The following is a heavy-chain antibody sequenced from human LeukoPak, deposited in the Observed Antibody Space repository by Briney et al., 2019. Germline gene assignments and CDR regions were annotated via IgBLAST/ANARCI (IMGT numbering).Heavy chain of an antibody. Sequence: ASVKVSCKASGYTFTSYYMHWVRQAPGQGLEWMGIINPSGGSTSYAQKFQGRVTMTRDTSTSTVYMELSSLRSEDTAVYYCAREGPRVVAATRRRYFDYWGQGTLVTVSS. CDR1: GYTFTSYY. CDR2: INPSGGST. D-gene: IGHD2-15*01. V-gene: IGHV1-46*01. J-gene: IGHJ4*02. CDR3: AREGPRVVAATRRRYFDY.